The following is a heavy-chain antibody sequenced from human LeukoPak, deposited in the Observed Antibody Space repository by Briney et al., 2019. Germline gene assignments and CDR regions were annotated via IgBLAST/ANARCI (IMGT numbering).Heavy chain of an antibody. V-gene: IGHV1-2*02. J-gene: IGHJ4*02. Sequence: ASVKVSCKASGYTFTGYYMHWVRQAPGQGLEWMGWINPNSGGTNSAQKFQGRVTMTRDTSISTAYMELSRLRSDDTAVYYCARGYCSGDCFTLFDYWGQGTLVTVSS. D-gene: IGHD2-21*02. CDR3: ARGYCSGDCFTLFDY. CDR1: GYTFTGYY. CDR2: INPNSGGT.